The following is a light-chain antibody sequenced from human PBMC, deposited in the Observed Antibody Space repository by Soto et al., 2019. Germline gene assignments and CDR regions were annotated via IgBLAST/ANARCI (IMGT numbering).Light chain of an antibody. CDR1: QSLLHSNGKTY. J-gene: IGKJ5*01. Sequence: DIVMTQTPLSLSVTPGQPAFISCKSSQSLLHSNGKTYFYWYLQKPGQPPQLLIYEVSNRFSGVPERFGGSGSGTDFTLEISRVEAEDVGVYYCMQSLHFPITFGQGTRLEIK. CDR3: MQSLHFPIT. CDR2: EVS. V-gene: IGKV2D-29*01.